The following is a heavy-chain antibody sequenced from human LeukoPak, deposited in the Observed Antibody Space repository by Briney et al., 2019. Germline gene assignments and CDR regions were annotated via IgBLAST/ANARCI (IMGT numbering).Heavy chain of an antibody. D-gene: IGHD1-26*01. J-gene: IGHJ4*02. Sequence: PSETLSLTCAVSGGSISSGGYPWSCIRQPPGKGLEWIGYIYHSGTTYYNPSLKSRVTISIDRSKNQFSLKLSSVTAADTAVYYCARVARWGYYFDYWGQGTLVTVSS. CDR1: GGSISSGGYP. V-gene: IGHV4-30-2*01. CDR2: IYHSGTT. CDR3: ARVARWGYYFDY.